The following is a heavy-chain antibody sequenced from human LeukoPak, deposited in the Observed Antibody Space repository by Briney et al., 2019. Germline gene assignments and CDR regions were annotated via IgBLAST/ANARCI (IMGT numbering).Heavy chain of an antibody. CDR3: ASVGNGGAAAGSLDAFDI. D-gene: IGHD6-13*01. V-gene: IGHV3-21*01. CDR2: ISGSGST. CDR1: GFTFRTYG. Sequence: GGSLRLSCAASGFTFRTYGMNWVRQAPGKGLEWVSVISGSGSTYYADSVKGRFTISRDNAKNSLYLQMNSLRAGDTAVYYCASVGNGGAAAGSLDAFDIWGQGTMVTVSS. J-gene: IGHJ3*02.